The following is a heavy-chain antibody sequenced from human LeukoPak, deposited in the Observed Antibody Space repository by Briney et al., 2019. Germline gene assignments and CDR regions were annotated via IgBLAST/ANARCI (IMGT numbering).Heavy chain of an antibody. D-gene: IGHD6-13*01. CDR2: IRYDGSNI. CDR1: GFTFDDYG. CDR3: AKDMGRSSWYVLEY. V-gene: IGHV3-30*02. Sequence: GGSLRLSCAASGFTFDDYGMSWVRQAPGKGLEWVGIIRYDGSNIYYADSVKGRFTISRDNSKNTLYLEMNGLKSEDTAVYYCAKDMGRSSWYVLEYWGQGTLVTVSS. J-gene: IGHJ4*02.